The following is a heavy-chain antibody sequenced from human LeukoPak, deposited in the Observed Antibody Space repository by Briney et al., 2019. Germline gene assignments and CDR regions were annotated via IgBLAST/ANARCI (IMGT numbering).Heavy chain of an antibody. CDR3: AKKSGFSSGWLDY. CDR2: ISGSGVST. J-gene: IGHJ4*02. CDR1: GFTFSSYG. V-gene: IGHV3-23*01. Sequence: PGGSLRVSCAASGFTFSSYGMSWVCQAPGKGLEWVSAISGSGVSTYYADSVKGRFTMSRDNSKNTLYLQMNSLRAEDTAVYYCAKKSGFSSGWLDYWGQGMLVTVSS. D-gene: IGHD6-19*01.